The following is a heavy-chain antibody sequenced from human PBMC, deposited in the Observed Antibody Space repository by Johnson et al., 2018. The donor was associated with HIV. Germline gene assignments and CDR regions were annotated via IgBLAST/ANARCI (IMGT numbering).Heavy chain of an antibody. CDR2: IYSGGST. V-gene: IGHV3-66*01. D-gene: IGHD6-19*01. CDR1: GFTVSSKY. CDR3: AREGIAVAGTSVAACDI. J-gene: IGHJ3*02. Sequence: VQLVESGGGLVQPGGSLRLSCAASGFTVSSKYMTWVRQAPGKGLEWVSVIYSGGSTYYADSVKARFTISRDNSKNTLYLQLNSLRAADTAVYYCAREGIAVAGTSVAACDIWGQGTMVTVSS.